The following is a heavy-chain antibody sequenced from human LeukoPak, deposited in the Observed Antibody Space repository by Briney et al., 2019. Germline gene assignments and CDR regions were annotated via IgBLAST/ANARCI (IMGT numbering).Heavy chain of an antibody. CDR1: GFTFGDFA. J-gene: IGHJ4*02. D-gene: IGHD3-22*01. Sequence: PGGSLRLSCTTSGFTFGDFAMSWVRHAPGKGLEWVGFIRAKANGGTTEYAASVKGTLTISRDDSKSIAYLQMNSLKAEDTAVYYCSRALHSSGYYSAYWGQGTLVTVSS. CDR3: SRALHSSGYYSAY. V-gene: IGHV3-49*04. CDR2: IRAKANGGTT.